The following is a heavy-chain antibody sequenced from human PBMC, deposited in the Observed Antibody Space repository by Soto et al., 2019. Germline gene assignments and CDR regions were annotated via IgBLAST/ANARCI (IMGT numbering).Heavy chain of an antibody. CDR2: ISGSGGST. CDR3: AKGPLSSGYCSSTSCYWNLPDY. CDR1: GFTFSSYA. D-gene: IGHD2-2*01. Sequence: LRLSCAASGFTFSSYAMSWVRQAPGKGLEWVSAISGSGGSTYYADSVKGRFTISRDNSKNTLYLQMNSLRAEDTAVYYCAKGPLSSGYCSSTSCYWNLPDYWGQGTLVTVSS. J-gene: IGHJ4*02. V-gene: IGHV3-23*01.